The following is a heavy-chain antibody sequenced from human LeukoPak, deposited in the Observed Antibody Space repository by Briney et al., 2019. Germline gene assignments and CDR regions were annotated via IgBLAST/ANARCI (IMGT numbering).Heavy chain of an antibody. J-gene: IGHJ5*02. V-gene: IGHV4-59*08. CDR2: IYYSGST. CDR3: ARSGAAADWFDP. Sequence: SETLSLTCTVSNASISSSYWSWIRQPPGKGLEWIGYIYYSGSTNYNPSLKSRVTISVDTSKNQFSLKLSSVTAADTAVYYCARSGAAADWFDPWGQGTLVTVSS. CDR1: NASISSSY. D-gene: IGHD6-13*01.